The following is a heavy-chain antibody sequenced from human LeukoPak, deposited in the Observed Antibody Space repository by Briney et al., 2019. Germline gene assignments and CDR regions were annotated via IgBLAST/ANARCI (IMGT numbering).Heavy chain of an antibody. Sequence: ASVTVSYRASGYTFTNYHIHWVRQAPGQGLEWMGIINPSGGSTSYAQKFQGRVTMTRDTSTSTVYLELSSLRSEDTAVYFCARSYDSSGRVTFDYWGQGTLVTVSS. J-gene: IGHJ4*02. D-gene: IGHD3-22*01. CDR3: ARSYDSSGRVTFDY. CDR2: INPSGGST. CDR1: GYTFTNYH. V-gene: IGHV1-46*01.